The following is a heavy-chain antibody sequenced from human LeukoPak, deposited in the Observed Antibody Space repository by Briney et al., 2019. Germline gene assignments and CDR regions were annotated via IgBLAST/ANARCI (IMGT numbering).Heavy chain of an antibody. CDR3: ARGLFRGADNWFDP. CDR1: GYTFTSYD. J-gene: IGHJ5*02. V-gene: IGHV1-2*02. CDR2: INPNSGGT. Sequence: ASVKVSCKASGYTFTSYDINWVRQAPGQGLEWMGWINPNSGGTNYAQKFQGRVTMTRDTSISTAYMELSRLRSDDTAVYYCARGLFRGADNWFDPWGQGTLVTVSS.